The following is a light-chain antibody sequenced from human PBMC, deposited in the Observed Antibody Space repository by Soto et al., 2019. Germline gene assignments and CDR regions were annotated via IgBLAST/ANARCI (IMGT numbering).Light chain of an antibody. CDR2: KAS. Sequence: DIQMTQSPSTLSASVGDRVTITCRASQSISSWLAWYQQKPGKAPKLLIYKASSLESGVPSRFSGSGSGKELSVTCSKREQDYAATYYWQPYNSSWTLGGGTQVDIK. CDR1: QSISSW. J-gene: IGKJ4*02. CDR3: QPYNSSWT. V-gene: IGKV1-5*03.